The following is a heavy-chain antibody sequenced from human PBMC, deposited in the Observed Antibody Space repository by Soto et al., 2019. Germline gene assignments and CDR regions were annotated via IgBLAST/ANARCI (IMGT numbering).Heavy chain of an antibody. Sequence: QVHLVQSGADVKTSGASVKVSCKASGFTLSNYFMHWIRQAPGQGLEWMGIINPSAGAVSYAQKFQGRVTMTWDTSTNTVHMDLNSLTSEDTAVYYRAREPPLACYFDYWGQGSLVTVSS. CDR1: GFTLSNYF. CDR3: AREPPLACYFDY. V-gene: IGHV1-46*01. J-gene: IGHJ4*02. D-gene: IGHD6-13*01. CDR2: INPSAGAV.